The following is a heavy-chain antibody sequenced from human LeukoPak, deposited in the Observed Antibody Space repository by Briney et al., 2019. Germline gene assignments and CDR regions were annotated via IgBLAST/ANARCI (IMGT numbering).Heavy chain of an antibody. CDR1: GFTFSDYG. CDR2: IRYDGSNK. D-gene: IGHD1-14*01. CDR3: AARNY. J-gene: IGHJ4*02. Sequence: GGSLRLSCAVSGFTFSDYGMHWVRQAPGKRLEWVAFIRYDGSNKYYADSVKGRFTISRDNSKNTLYLQMNSLRVEDTAVYYCAARNYWGQGTLVTVSS. V-gene: IGHV3-30*02.